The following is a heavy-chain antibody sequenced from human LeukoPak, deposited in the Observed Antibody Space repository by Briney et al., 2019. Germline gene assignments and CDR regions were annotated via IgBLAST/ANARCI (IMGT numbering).Heavy chain of an antibody. CDR2: INWNGGST. CDR3: ARFGSVEPKGHFDY. CDR1: GFTFDDHG. Sequence: RTGGSLRLSCAASGFTFDDHGMSWVRQAPGKGLEWVSGINWNGGSTGYADSVKGRFTISRDNSKNTVYLQMNSLRAEDTAVYYCARFGSVEPKGHFDYWGQGTLVTVSS. V-gene: IGHV3-20*04. D-gene: IGHD3-10*01. J-gene: IGHJ4*02.